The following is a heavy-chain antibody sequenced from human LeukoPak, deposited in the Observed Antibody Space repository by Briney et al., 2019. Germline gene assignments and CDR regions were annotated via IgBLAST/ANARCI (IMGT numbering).Heavy chain of an antibody. Sequence: SETLSLTCTVSGGSISSYYWSWIRQPPGKGLEWIGYIYYSGSTNYNPSLKSRVTISVDTSKNQFSLKLSSVTAADTAVYYCASLYGDYVGLAYWGQGTLVTVPS. D-gene: IGHD4-17*01. CDR3: ASLYGDYVGLAY. V-gene: IGHV4-59*01. CDR1: GGSISSYY. CDR2: IYYSGST. J-gene: IGHJ4*02.